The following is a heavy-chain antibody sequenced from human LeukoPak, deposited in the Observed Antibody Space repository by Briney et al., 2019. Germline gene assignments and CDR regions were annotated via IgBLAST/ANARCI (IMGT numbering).Heavy chain of an antibody. CDR1: GYSFTNYW. Sequence: GESLKISCKGSGYSFTNYWIAWVRQMPGKGLEWMGIVYPGDSDTRYSPSLQGQVTISADKSISTAYLQWSSLKASDTAMYYCARRKPWSGYYSDFDYWGQGTLVSVSS. D-gene: IGHD3-3*01. V-gene: IGHV5-51*01. CDR2: VYPGDSDT. CDR3: ARRKPWSGYYSDFDY. J-gene: IGHJ4*02.